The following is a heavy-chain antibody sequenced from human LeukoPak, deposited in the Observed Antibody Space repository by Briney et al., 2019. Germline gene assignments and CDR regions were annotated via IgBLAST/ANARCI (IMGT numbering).Heavy chain of an antibody. CDR3: ARILLTGDGGRGWFDP. CDR1: GGSISTSTHY. D-gene: IGHD3-9*01. V-gene: IGHV4-39*01. CDR2: VYYSGST. Sequence: SETLSLTCTVSGGSISTSTHYWGWIRQPPGMGLEWIGNVYYSGSTDYNPSLKSRVTISVDTSTNQFSLKLSSVTAADTAVYYCARILLTGDGGRGWFDPWGQGTLVTVSS. J-gene: IGHJ5*02.